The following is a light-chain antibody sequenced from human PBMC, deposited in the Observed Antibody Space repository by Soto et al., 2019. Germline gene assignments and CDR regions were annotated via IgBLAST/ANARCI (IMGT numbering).Light chain of an antibody. Sequence: DIVMTQSPDSLAVSLGERATINCKSSQSVLYSSNNKNYLAWYQQRPGQPPKLLIYWASTRESGVPDRFSGSESWTDFTLTITSLQAEDVAVYYGQQYESTPPTFGQGTKLEIK. V-gene: IGKV4-1*01. CDR1: QSVLYSSNNKNY. J-gene: IGKJ2*01. CDR2: WAS. CDR3: QQYESTPPT.